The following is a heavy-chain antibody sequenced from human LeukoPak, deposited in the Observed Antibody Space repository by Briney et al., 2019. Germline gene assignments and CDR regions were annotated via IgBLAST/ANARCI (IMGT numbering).Heavy chain of an antibody. J-gene: IGHJ4*02. Sequence: PGGSLRLSCAASGFTFDDYAMHWVRQAPGKGLEWGSGISWNSGSIGYADSVKGRFTISRDKAKKSLYLDMNNLRAEDTASYYCAKGDSSSTRCFLDSWGQGNLLTVSS. D-gene: IGHD2-2*01. CDR2: ISWNSGSI. CDR1: GFTFDDYA. CDR3: AKGDSSSTRCFLDS. V-gene: IGHV3-9*01.